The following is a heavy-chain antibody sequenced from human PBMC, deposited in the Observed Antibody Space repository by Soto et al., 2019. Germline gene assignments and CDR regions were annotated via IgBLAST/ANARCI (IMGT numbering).Heavy chain of an antibody. CDR1: GFTFSSYS. CDR3: VKDVDYDFAV. CDR2: ISSSGSSM. J-gene: IGHJ3*01. Sequence: EVQLVESGGGLVQPGGSLRLSCAASGFTFSSYSMNWVRQAPGKGLEWVSYISSSGSSMYYAHSVEGRFTISRDNAKNSLYLQMNGLRAEDTAVYYCVKDVDYDFAVWGQGTMVTVSS. V-gene: IGHV3-48*04.